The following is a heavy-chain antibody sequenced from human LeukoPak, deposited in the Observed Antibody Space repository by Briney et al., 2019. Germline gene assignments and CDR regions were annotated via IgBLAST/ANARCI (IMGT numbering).Heavy chain of an antibody. CDR3: ARVVYYYYYMDV. CDR2: IYYSGST. V-gene: IGHV4-30-4*08. Sequence: PSETLSLTCTVSGGSISSGDYYWRWLRQPPGTGREWIGYIYYSGSTYYNPSLKSRVTISVDTSKNRFSLKLSSVTAADTAVYYCARVVYYYYYMDVWGKGTTVTVSS. J-gene: IGHJ6*03. CDR1: GGSISSGDYY.